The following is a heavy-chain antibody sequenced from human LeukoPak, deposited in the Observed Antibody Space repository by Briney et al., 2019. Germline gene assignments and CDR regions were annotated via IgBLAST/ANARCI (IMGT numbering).Heavy chain of an antibody. Sequence: APVKVSCKVSGYTLTDLALHWVRQPTGKGLEWMGGFDPEDGETVFAQTFQGRITMTEDISSDTACMKLCSLRPEDTAVYYCATLTAPYDSFDIWGQGTMVTVSS. CDR2: FDPEDGET. J-gene: IGHJ3*02. CDR3: ATLTAPYDSFDI. CDR1: GYTLTDLA. V-gene: IGHV1-24*01. D-gene: IGHD2-21*02.